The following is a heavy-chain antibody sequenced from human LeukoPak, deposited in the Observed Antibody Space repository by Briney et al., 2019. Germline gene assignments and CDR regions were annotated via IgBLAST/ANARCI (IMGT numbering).Heavy chain of an antibody. J-gene: IGHJ4*02. Sequence: PGRSLRLSCAASGFTFSSYAMHWVRQAPGKGLEWVAVISYDGSNKYYADSVKGRFTTSRDNSKNTLYLQMNSLRAEDTAVYYCAREALITIFGVVIHPYYFDYWGQGTLVTVSS. CDR1: GFTFSSYA. V-gene: IGHV3-30-3*01. CDR3: AREALITIFGVVIHPYYFDY. CDR2: ISYDGSNK. D-gene: IGHD3-3*01.